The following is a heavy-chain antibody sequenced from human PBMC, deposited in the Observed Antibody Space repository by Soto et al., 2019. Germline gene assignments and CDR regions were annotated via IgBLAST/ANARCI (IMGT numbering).Heavy chain of an antibody. CDR3: ARPDIVVVVAAYSWYFDY. J-gene: IGHJ4*02. CDR2: ISYDGSNK. V-gene: IGHV3-30-3*01. D-gene: IGHD2-15*01. CDR1: GFTFSSYA. Sequence: GSLRLSCAASGFTFSSYAMHWVRQAPGKGLEWVAVISYDGSNKYYADSVKGRFTISRDNSKNTLCLQMNSLRAEDTAVYYCARPDIVVVVAAYSWYFDYWGQGTLVTVSS.